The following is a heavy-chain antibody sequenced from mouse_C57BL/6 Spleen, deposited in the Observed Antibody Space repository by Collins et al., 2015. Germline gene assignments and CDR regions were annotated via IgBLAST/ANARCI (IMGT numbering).Heavy chain of an antibody. J-gene: IGHJ3*01. CDR3: ARWYGSSPAWFAY. Sequence: EVQLQQSGPELVKPGASVKISCKASGYTFTDYYMNWVKQSHGKSLEWIGDINPNNGGTSYNQKFKGKATLTVDKSSSTAYMELRSLTSEDSAVYYCARWYGSSPAWFAYWGQGTLVTVSA. D-gene: IGHD1-1*01. CDR1: GYTFTDYY. CDR2: INPNNGGT. V-gene: IGHV1-26*01.